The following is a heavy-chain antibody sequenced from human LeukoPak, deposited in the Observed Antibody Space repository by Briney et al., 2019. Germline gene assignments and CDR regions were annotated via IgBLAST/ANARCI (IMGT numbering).Heavy chain of an antibody. J-gene: IGHJ4*02. Sequence: ASVKVSCKAPGYTFTDSYMHWVRQAPGQGLEWMGWINPNSGGTNYAQKFQGRVTMTRDTSISTAYMELSRLRSDDTAVYYCARGLSWSHFDYWGQGTLVTVSS. CDR2: INPNSGGT. CDR3: ARGLSWSHFDY. D-gene: IGHD1-26*01. V-gene: IGHV1-2*02. CDR1: GYTFTDSY.